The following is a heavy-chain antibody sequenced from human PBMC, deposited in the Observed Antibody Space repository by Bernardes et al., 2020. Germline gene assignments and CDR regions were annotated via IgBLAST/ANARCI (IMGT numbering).Heavy chain of an antibody. J-gene: IGHJ6*02. Sequence: ASVKVSCKASGYRFIDYYVHWVRQAPGQGLEWMGWINPNDGDTHYTQKFQEWVTMTIDTSSRAAYMELTRVKSDDTAVYYCSRATGMGYYYGLDVWGQGPTVTVSS. CDR3: SRATGMGYYYGLDV. V-gene: IGHV1-2*04. D-gene: IGHD3-10*01. CDR2: INPNDGDT. CDR1: GYRFIDYY.